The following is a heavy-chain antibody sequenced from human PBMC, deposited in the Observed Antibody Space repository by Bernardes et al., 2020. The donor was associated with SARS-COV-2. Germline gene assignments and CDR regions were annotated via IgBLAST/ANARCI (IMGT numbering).Heavy chain of an antibody. Sequence: GCLSPSRAAPGFTLSRYWMHWVRPAPGKGLMWVSRINGDGGRTTYADSVKGRFTISRDNTKNTLYLQMNSLRAEDTAVYYCVRGPSDGHGRFEYWGQGTLGTVSS. CDR1: GFTLSRYW. V-gene: IGHV3-74*01. CDR2: INGDGGRT. CDR3: VRGPSDGHGRFEY. J-gene: IGHJ4*02.